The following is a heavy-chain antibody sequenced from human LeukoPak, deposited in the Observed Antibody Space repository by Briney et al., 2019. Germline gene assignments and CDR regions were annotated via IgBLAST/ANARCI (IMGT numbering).Heavy chain of an antibody. Sequence: PGGSLRLSCAASGFTFSSYSMNWVRQAPGKGLEWVSYISSDGGVKYYADSVKGRFSISRNSAKSSLYLQMNSLRAEDTAVYYCARVDPRITIFGVVRNYYYMDVWGKGTTVTVSS. CDR1: GFTFSSYS. D-gene: IGHD3-3*01. CDR3: ARVDPRITIFGVVRNYYYMDV. V-gene: IGHV3-48*01. J-gene: IGHJ6*03. CDR2: ISSDGGVK.